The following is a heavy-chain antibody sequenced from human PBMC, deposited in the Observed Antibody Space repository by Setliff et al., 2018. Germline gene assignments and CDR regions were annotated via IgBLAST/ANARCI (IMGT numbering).Heavy chain of an antibody. V-gene: IGHV4-61*10. CDR2: ISYSGNT. J-gene: IGHJ6*03. CDR3: ARHVGSRSRGYNYYYYYMDV. CDR1: GGSISEPNYY. Sequence: PSETLSLTCTVSGGSISEPNYYWSWIRQPVGKGLEWIGYISYSGNTKYSPSLKSRVTMSVDTSRNQLSLKLTSVTAADTAVYYCARHVGSRSRGYNYYYYYMDVWGKGTTVTVSS. D-gene: IGHD3-10*01.